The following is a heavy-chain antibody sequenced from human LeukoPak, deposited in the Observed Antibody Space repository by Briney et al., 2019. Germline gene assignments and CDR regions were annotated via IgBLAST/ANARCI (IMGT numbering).Heavy chain of an antibody. CDR3: TTDIVLMVYALDY. Sequence: PGGSLRLSCAASGFTFSSYAMSWVRQAPGKGLEWVSIIYSDGNTYYADSVKGRFTISRDNSKNTLSLQMNSLKTEDTAVYYCTTDIVLMVYALDYWGQGTLVTVSS. CDR2: IYSDGNT. V-gene: IGHV3-53*01. D-gene: IGHD2-8*01. J-gene: IGHJ4*02. CDR1: GFTFSSYA.